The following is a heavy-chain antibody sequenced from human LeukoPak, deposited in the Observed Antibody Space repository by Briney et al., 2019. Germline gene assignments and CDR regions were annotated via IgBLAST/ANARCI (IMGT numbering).Heavy chain of an antibody. V-gene: IGHV3-30-3*01. CDR2: ISYDGSNK. CDR1: GFTFSSYA. J-gene: IGHJ4*02. Sequence: GGSLRLSCAASGFTFSSYAMHWVRQAPGKGLEWVAVISYDGSNKYYADSVKGRFTISRDNSKNTLYLQMNSLRAEDTAVYYCARSTTMVRGGTALDYWGQGTLVTVSS. D-gene: IGHD3-10*01. CDR3: ARSTTMVRGGTALDY.